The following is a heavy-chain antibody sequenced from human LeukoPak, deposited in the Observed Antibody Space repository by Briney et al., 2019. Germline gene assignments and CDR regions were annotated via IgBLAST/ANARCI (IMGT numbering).Heavy chain of an antibody. J-gene: IGHJ3*02. CDR1: GGSISSYY. CDR3: ARVGSYAFDI. V-gene: IGHV4-59*01. CDR2: THYSGSI. Sequence: PSETLSLTCTVSGGSISSYYWSWIRQPPGRGLGWIGYTHYSGSINSNPSLKSRVTISVDTSKNQFSLRLSSVTAADTAVYYCARVGSYAFDIWGQGTMVTVSS.